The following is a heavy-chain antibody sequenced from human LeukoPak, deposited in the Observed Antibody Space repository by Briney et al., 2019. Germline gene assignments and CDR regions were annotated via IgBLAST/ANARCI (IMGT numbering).Heavy chain of an antibody. D-gene: IGHD3-3*01. Sequence: PSETLSLTCAVYGGSFSGYYWSWIRQPPGKGLEWIGEINHSGSTYYNPSLKSRVTISVDTSKNQFSLKLSSVTAADTAVYYCARLYVPYYDFWSGYYLGAFDIWGQGTMVTVSS. CDR1: GGSFSGYY. J-gene: IGHJ3*02. CDR3: ARLYVPYYDFWSGYYLGAFDI. CDR2: INHSGST. V-gene: IGHV4-34*01.